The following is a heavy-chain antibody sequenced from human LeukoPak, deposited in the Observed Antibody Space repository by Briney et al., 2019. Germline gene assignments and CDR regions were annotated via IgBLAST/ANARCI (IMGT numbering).Heavy chain of an antibody. D-gene: IGHD5-24*01. CDR3: ASLGGDGYNSHYYYYMDV. Sequence: ASVKVSCKASGYTFTSYGISWVRQAPGQGLEWMGWISAYNGNTNYAQKLQGRVTMTTDTSTSTAYMELRSLRSDDTAVYYCASLGGDGYNSHYYYYMDVWGKGTTVTVSS. CDR2: ISAYNGNT. J-gene: IGHJ6*03. V-gene: IGHV1-18*01. CDR1: GYTFTSYG.